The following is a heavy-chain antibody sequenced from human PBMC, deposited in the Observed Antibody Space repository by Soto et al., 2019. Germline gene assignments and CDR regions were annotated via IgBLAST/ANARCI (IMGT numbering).Heavy chain of an antibody. Sequence: ASVKVSCKVSGYTLTELSMHWVRQARGKGLEWMGGFDPEDGETIYAQKFQGRVTMTEDTSTDTAYMELSSLRSEDTAVYYCATAPVVAALYYFDYWGQGTLVTVSS. J-gene: IGHJ4*02. V-gene: IGHV1-24*01. D-gene: IGHD2-15*01. CDR3: ATAPVVAALYYFDY. CDR1: GYTLTELS. CDR2: FDPEDGET.